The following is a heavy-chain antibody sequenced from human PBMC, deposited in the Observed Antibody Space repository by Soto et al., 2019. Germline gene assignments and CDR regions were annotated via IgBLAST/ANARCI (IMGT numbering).Heavy chain of an antibody. D-gene: IGHD6-19*01. CDR2: IHYSGII. J-gene: IGHJ4*02. CDR3: ARGPDHAKAGY. Sequence: QVQLQESGPGLVKPSQTLSLTCTVSGASISSGLYYWNWIRHIPGKSLEWIGSIHYSGIIYYNPSLQSRVIISVDTSDNQFSLKLTSVTAADTAVYYCARGPDHAKAGYWGQGILVTVSS. CDR1: GASISSGLYY. V-gene: IGHV4-31*03.